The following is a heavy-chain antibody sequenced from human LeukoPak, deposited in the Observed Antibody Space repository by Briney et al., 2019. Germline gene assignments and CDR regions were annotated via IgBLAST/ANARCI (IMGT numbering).Heavy chain of an antibody. D-gene: IGHD6-13*01. V-gene: IGHV3-30*18. Sequence: GGSLRLSCAASGFTFSSYGMHWVRQAPGKGLEWVAVISYDGSNKYYADSVKGRFTISRDNSKNTLYLQMSSLRAEDTAVYYCAKTLEPQQLVPPTFDYWGQGTLVTVSS. CDR3: AKTLEPQQLVPPTFDY. CDR2: ISYDGSNK. J-gene: IGHJ4*02. CDR1: GFTFSSYG.